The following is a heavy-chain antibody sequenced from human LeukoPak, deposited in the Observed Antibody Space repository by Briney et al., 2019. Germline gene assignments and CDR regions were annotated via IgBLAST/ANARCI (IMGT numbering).Heavy chain of an antibody. V-gene: IGHV3-30-3*01. CDR2: ISYDGSNK. Sequence: PGGSLRLSCAASGFTFSSYAMHWVRQAPGKGLEWVAVISYDGSNKYYADSVKGRFTISRDNSKNTLYLQMNSLRAEDTAVYYCARDRFPGYSYGYGFDYWGQETLVTVSS. J-gene: IGHJ4*02. CDR1: GFTFSSYA. D-gene: IGHD5-18*01. CDR3: ARDRFPGYSYGYGFDY.